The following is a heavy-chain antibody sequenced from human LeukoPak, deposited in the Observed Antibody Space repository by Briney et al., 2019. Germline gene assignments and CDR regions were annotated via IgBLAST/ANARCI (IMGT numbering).Heavy chain of an antibody. J-gene: IGHJ6*03. CDR2: IYYSGST. V-gene: IGHV4-39*07. D-gene: IGHD1-26*01. CDR1: GGSISSSSYY. Sequence: SETLSLTCTVSGGSISSSSYYWGWIRQPPGKGLEWIGSIYYSGSTFYNPSLKSRVTISVDTSKNQFSLTLSSVTAADTAVYYCARYDAASYSGSYMDVWGKGTTVTVSS. CDR3: ARYDAASYSGSYMDV.